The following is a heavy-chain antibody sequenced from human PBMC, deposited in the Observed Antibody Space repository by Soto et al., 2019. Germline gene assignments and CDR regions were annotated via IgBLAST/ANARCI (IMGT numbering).Heavy chain of an antibody. CDR2: ISYDGSNK. D-gene: IGHD1-1*01. J-gene: IGHJ3*02. CDR3: AKGKEITPTAGDAFDI. CDR1: GVTFSSYG. V-gene: IGHV3-30*18. Sequence: GGPLRLSCAASGVTFSSYGMHWVRQAPGKGLEWVAVISYDGSNKYYADSVKGRFTISRDNSKNTLYLQMNSLRAEDTAVYYCAKGKEITPTAGDAFDIWGQGKMVTVSS.